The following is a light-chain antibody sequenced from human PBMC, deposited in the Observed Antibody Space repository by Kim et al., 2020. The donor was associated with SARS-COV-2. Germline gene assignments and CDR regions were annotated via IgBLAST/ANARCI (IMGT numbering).Light chain of an antibody. V-gene: IGLV3-1*01. CDR3: QAWDSSTHNSV. Sequence: PGHKAALACSAYQLGDKLVSWYQQKPDPSPLLVTYKDNQRPSGLPERFSASNSGNTATLTISGTHAMDEADYYCQAWDSSTHNSVFGAGTKVTVL. CDR2: KDN. J-gene: IGLJ1*01. CDR1: QLGDKL.